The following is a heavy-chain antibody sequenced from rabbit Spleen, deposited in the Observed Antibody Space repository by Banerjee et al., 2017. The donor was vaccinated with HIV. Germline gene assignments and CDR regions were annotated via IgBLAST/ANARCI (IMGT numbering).Heavy chain of an antibody. J-gene: IGHJ4*01. CDR1: GIDFSSYG. CDR2: IYAGSSGST. Sequence: QEELVESGGGLVKPGGSLKLSCKASGIDFSSYGIHWVRQAPGKGLEWIACIYAGSSGSTYYASWAEGRFIMSRTSSTTVTLQMTSLTAADTATYFCARDLVAVIGWNFNLWGQGTLVTVS. D-gene: IGHD1-1*01. CDR3: ARDLVAVIGWNFNL. V-gene: IGHV1S45*01.